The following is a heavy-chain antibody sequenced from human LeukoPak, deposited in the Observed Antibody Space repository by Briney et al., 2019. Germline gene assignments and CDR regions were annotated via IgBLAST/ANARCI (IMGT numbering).Heavy chain of an antibody. J-gene: IGHJ4*02. CDR3: ARLGFGELLSPIDY. Sequence: GASVKVSCKASGGTFSSYAISWVRQAPGQGLEWMGGIIPIFGTANYAQKFQGRVTITADESTSTAYMELSSLRSEDTAVYYCARLGFGELLSPIDYWGQGTLVTVSS. CDR2: IIPIFGTA. D-gene: IGHD3-10*01. V-gene: IGHV1-69*13. CDR1: GGTFSSYA.